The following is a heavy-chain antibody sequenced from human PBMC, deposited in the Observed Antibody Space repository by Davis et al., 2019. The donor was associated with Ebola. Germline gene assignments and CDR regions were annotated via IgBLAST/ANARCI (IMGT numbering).Heavy chain of an antibody. CDR2: ISSSSSYI. Sequence: GESLKISCAASGFTFSSYTMNWVRQAPGKGLEWVSSISSSSSYIYYADSVKGRFTISRDNAKNSLYLQMNSLRAEDTAVYYCARDNYWKLDYWGQGILVTVSS. CDR3: ARDNYWKLDY. V-gene: IGHV3-21*01. CDR1: GFTFSSYT. D-gene: IGHD4-11*01. J-gene: IGHJ4*02.